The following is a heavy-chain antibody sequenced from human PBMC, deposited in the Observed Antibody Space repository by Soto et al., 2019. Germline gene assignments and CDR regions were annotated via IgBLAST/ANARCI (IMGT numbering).Heavy chain of an antibody. CDR1: GYTFSSYG. V-gene: IGHV1-18*01. CDR2: VSAYNGNS. CDR3: ASETLYYYGMDV. Sequence: QVQLVQSGAEAKKPGASVKVSCKASGYTFSSYGISWVRQAPGHGLEWMGWVSAYNGNSNYAPKLQGRVTMTTDTSTSTAYMELKTLRSDDTAVYYFASETLYYYGMDVWGQGTTFIFSS. J-gene: IGHJ6*02.